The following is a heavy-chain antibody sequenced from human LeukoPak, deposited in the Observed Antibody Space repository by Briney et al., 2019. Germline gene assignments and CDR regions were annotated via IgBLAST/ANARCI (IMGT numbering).Heavy chain of an antibody. D-gene: IGHD6-6*01. CDR3: ARTSIAARNFDY. Sequence: SETLSLTCTVSGGSISSYYWSWLRQPPGKGLEWIGYIYYSGSTNYNPSLKSRVTISVDTSKNQFSLKLSSVTAADTAVYYCARTSIAARNFDYWGQGTLVTVSS. CDR1: GGSISSYY. CDR2: IYYSGST. J-gene: IGHJ4*02. V-gene: IGHV4-59*08.